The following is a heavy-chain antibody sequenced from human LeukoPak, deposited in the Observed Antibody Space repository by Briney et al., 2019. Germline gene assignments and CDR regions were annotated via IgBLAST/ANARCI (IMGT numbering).Heavy chain of an antibody. CDR3: AREKDRFGRPFDI. J-gene: IGHJ3*02. CDR2: ISYDGSNK. Sequence: GGSLRLSCAASGFTFSSYAMHWVRQAPGKGLEWVAVISYDGSNKYYADSVKGRFTISRDNSKNTLYLQMNSLRAEDTAVYYCAREKDRFGRPFDIWGQGTMVTVSS. D-gene: IGHD1-26*01. V-gene: IGHV3-30*04. CDR1: GFTFSSYA.